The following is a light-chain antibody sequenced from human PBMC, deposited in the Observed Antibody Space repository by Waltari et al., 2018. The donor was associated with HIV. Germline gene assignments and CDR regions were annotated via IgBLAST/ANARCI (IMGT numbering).Light chain of an antibody. CDR1: QGIRSA. CDR2: DAS. V-gene: IGKV1-13*02. Sequence: AIQLTQSPSSLSASVGDRVTITCRASQGIRSALAWYQQRPGKAPKLLISDASRLESGVPARFSGSSSGTDFSLSIISLQPEDSATYYCQQFNSYPVSFGQGTKLEIK. J-gene: IGKJ2*03. CDR3: QQFNSYPVS.